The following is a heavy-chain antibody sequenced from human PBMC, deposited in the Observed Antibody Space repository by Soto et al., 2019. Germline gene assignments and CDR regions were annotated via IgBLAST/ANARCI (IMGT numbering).Heavy chain of an antibody. V-gene: IGHV4-34*01. CDR2: INHSGST. CDR3: ARGIHPSPGVFDAFDI. CDR1: GGSFSGYY. J-gene: IGHJ3*02. Sequence: SETLSLTCAVYGGSFSGYYWSWIRQPPGKGLEWIGEINHSGSTNYNPSLKSRVTISVDTSKNQFSLKLSSVTAADTAVYYCARGIHPSPGVFDAFDIWGQGTMVTVSS.